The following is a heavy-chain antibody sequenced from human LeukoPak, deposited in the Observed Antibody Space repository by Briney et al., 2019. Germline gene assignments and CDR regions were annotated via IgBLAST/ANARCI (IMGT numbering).Heavy chain of an antibody. CDR1: GFTFDDYA. V-gene: IGHV3-9*01. Sequence: GGSLRLSCAASGFTFDDYAMHWVRQAPGKGLEWVSGISWNSGSIGYADSVKGRFTISRDNAKNSLYLQMNSLRDEDTALYYCAKGDRLWSGLDLWGQGTLVTVFS. CDR2: ISWNSGSI. CDR3: AKGDRLWSGLDL. D-gene: IGHD3-3*01. J-gene: IGHJ3*01.